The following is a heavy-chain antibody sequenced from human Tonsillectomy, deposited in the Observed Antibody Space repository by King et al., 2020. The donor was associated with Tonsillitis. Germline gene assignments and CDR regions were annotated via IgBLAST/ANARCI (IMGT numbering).Heavy chain of an antibody. V-gene: IGHV3-23*04. D-gene: IGHD3-10*01. CDR1: GFTFSSYA. CDR2: ICGSGGTT. Sequence: VQLVESGGGLVQPGGSLRLSCAASGFTFSSYAMSWVRQAPGKGLEWVSAICGSGGTTSYPDSVKGRFTISRDNSKTTLYLQMNSLRAEDTAVYYCAKLGSFDYWGQGTLVTVSS. J-gene: IGHJ4*02. CDR3: AKLGSFDY.